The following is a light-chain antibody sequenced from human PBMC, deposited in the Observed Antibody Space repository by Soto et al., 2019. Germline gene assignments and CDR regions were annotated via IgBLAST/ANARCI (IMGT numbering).Light chain of an antibody. CDR2: DVS. J-gene: IGLJ1*01. Sequence: QSALTQPASVSGSPGQSITISCTGTSSDVGGYNYVSWYQQHPGKAPKFMIYDVSNRPSGVSNRFSGSKSGNTASLTISGLQAEDEADYYCSSYTTSNTLRIVFGTGTKLTVL. CDR1: SSDVGGYNY. V-gene: IGLV2-14*01. CDR3: SSYTTSNTLRIV.